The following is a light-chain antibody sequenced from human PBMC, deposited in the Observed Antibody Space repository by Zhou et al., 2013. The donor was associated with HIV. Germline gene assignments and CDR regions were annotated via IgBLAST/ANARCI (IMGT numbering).Light chain of an antibody. CDR2: SAS. J-gene: IGKJ4*01. CDR1: QSIDSY. CDR3: LQAQSFPLT. V-gene: IGKV1-39*01. Sequence: DIQMTQSPSSLSASVGDRVTISCRASQSIDSYVNWYQQRPGKAPKLLIYSASSLQSGVPSRFSGSGYGTTFTLTISSLQSEDFATYYCLQAQSFPLTVGGGTKVEIK.